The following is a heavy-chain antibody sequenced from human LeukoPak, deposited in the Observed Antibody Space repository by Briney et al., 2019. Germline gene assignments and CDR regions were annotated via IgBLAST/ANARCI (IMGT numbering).Heavy chain of an antibody. V-gene: IGHV4-59*12. D-gene: IGHD4-4*01. CDR3: ARGRAIYSNYADY. J-gene: IGHJ4*02. Sequence: SETLSLTCTVSGGSISSYYWSWIRQPPGKGLEWIGYIYYSGSTNYNPSLKSRVTISVDTSKNQFSLKLSSVTAADTAVYYCARGRAIYSNYADYWGQGTLVTVSS. CDR2: IYYSGST. CDR1: GGSISSYY.